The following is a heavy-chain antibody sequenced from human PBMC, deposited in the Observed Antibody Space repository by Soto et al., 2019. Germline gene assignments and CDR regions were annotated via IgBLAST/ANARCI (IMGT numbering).Heavy chain of an antibody. D-gene: IGHD2-2*01. J-gene: IGHJ6*02. CDR2: IIPIFATA. Sequence: ASVKVSCKASGGTFSSYAISWVRQAPGQGLEWMGGIIPIFATANYAQKFQGRVMITVDESTTTAYMDLSSLRSEDTAVYYCARSVSFRYQLLKRGMDVWGQGTTVTVYS. CDR3: ARSVSFRYQLLKRGMDV. CDR1: GGTFSSYA. V-gene: IGHV1-69*13.